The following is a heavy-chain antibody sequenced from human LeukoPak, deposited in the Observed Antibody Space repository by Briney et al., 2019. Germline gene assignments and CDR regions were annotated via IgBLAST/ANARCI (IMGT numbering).Heavy chain of an antibody. CDR2: ISGSGGST. V-gene: IGHV3-23*01. CDR1: GFTFSNTW. D-gene: IGHD2-2*02. J-gene: IGHJ4*02. Sequence: GRSLRLSCAASGFTFSNTWMSWVRQAPGKGLEWVSAISGSGGSTYYADSVKGRFTISRDNSKNTLYLQMNSLRAEDTAVYYCANDYMAALPNYFDYWGQGTLVTVSS. CDR3: ANDYMAALPNYFDY.